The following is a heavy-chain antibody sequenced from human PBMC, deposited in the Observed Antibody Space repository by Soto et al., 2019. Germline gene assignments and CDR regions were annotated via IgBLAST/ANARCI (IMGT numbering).Heavy chain of an antibody. V-gene: IGHV1-3*01. CDR1: GYTFTSYA. CDR3: AIVRGGYYYSLDY. Sequence: QVQLVQSGAEVKKPGASVKVSCKASGYTFTSYAMHWVRQAPGQRLEWMGWINAGNGNTKYSQKFQGRVTITRDTSASTAYMELSSLRCEDTAVYYCAIVRGGYYYSLDYWGQGTLVTVS. CDR2: INAGNGNT. D-gene: IGHD3-22*01. J-gene: IGHJ4*02.